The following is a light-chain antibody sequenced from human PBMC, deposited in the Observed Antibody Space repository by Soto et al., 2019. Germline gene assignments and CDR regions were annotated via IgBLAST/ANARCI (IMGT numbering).Light chain of an antibody. CDR3: QQRRNI. V-gene: IGKV3-11*01. Sequence: EIVLTQSPATLSLSPGDSATLSCRASESTSGYLAWYKQKPGQAPRLLIYDASNRATAIPARFSGSGSGKDFTLTISSLEPEDFAVYYCQQRRNIFGPGTKVDIK. J-gene: IGKJ3*01. CDR2: DAS. CDR1: ESTSGY.